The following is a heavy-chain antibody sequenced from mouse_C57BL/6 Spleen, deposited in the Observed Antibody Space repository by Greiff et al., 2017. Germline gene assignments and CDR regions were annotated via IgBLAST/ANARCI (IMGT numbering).Heavy chain of an antibody. J-gene: IGHJ1*03. CDR2: IYPGDGDT. D-gene: IGHD1-1*01. V-gene: IGHV1-82*01. Sequence: VQLQQSGPELVKPGASVKISCKASGYAFSSSWMNWVKQRPGKGLEWIGRIYPGDGDTNYNGKFKGKATLTADKSSSTAYMQLSSLTSEDSAVYFCARSITTVGDWYFDVWGTGTTVTVSS. CDR3: ARSITTVGDWYFDV. CDR1: GYAFSSSW.